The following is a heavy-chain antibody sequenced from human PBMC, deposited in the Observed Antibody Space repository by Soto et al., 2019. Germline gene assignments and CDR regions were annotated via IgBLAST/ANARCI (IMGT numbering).Heavy chain of an antibody. CDR1: GFIFSDHY. CDR3: VRNLASGGTYYFDY. CDR2: VRNQANGYTT. Sequence: GGSLRLSCAASGFIFSDHYMDWVRQAPGEGLEWIGRVRNQANGYTTEYAASVRGRFTVSRDDSKNSLYLQMNYLKTEDTAMYYCVRNLASGGTYYFDYWGQGTLVTVSS. D-gene: IGHD2-15*01. J-gene: IGHJ4*02. V-gene: IGHV3-72*01.